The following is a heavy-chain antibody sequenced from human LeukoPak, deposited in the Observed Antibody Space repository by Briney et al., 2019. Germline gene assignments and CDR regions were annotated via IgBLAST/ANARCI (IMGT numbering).Heavy chain of an antibody. CDR3: ARPRTAFFPGDVFDI. Sequence: ASVKVSCKAFGYTFTSNYMHWVRQAPGQGPEWMGVISPSGGSTTYAQKFQGRVTLTRDMSTSTAYMELRSLTSDDTAVYYCARPRTAFFPGDVFDIWGQGTVVTVSS. CDR2: ISPSGGST. CDR1: GYTFTSNY. J-gene: IGHJ3*02. V-gene: IGHV1-46*01. D-gene: IGHD1-1*01.